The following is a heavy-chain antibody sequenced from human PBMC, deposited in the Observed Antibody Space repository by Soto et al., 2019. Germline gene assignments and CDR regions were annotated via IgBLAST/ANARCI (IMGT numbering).Heavy chain of an antibody. J-gene: IGHJ4*02. CDR1: GFSFSDYY. V-gene: IGHV3-11*01. D-gene: IGHD6-25*01. CDR3: ARGRGGQSQD. Sequence: GGSLRLSCAASGFSFSDYYMTWIRQAPGKGLEWISYISISGTTIVYADPVRGRFTVSRDNAKTSLYLQMNSLRVEDTAVYYCARGRGGQSQDWGQGTLVTVSS. CDR2: ISISGTTI.